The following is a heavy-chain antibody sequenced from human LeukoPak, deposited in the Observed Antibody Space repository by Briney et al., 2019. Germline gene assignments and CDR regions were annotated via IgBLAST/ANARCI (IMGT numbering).Heavy chain of an antibody. CDR2: IDYSGST. D-gene: IGHD2/OR15-2a*01. CDR1: GGSIRSYY. V-gene: IGHV4-59*01. J-gene: IGHJ6*02. Sequence: SETLSLTCTVSGGSIRSYYCTWIRQPPGRGLEWIGYIDYSGSTNASPSLKSRVTISLDTSKNQFSLRLTSVTAADTAVYYCAAGFYRGQDVWGQGTTVTVSS. CDR3: AAGFYRGQDV.